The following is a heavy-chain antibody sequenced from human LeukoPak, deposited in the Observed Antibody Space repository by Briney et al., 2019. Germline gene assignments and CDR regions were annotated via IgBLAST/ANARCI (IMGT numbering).Heavy chain of an antibody. J-gene: IGHJ5*02. Sequence: PGGSLTLSCAASGFTFSSYGMHWVRQAPGKGLEWVAVIWYGGSNKYYADSVKGRFTISRDNSKNTLYLQMNSLRAEDTAVYYCARGYGDRLDCFDPWGQGTLVTVSS. CDR3: ARGYGDRLDCFDP. D-gene: IGHD4-17*01. V-gene: IGHV3-33*01. CDR1: GFTFSSYG. CDR2: IWYGGSNK.